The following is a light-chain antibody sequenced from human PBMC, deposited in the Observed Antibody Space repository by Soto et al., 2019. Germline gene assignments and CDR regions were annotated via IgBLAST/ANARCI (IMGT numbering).Light chain of an antibody. J-gene: IGKJ1*01. Sequence: VVVTQSTLSLPVTPGEPASISCRSSHSLLNSNGYKYLDWYLQKPGQSPQLLIYLGSNRASGVPDRFSGSGSGTDFTLKISRVEAEDVGLYYCMQALQAPLTFAQGTKVDIK. CDR1: HSLLNSNGYKY. CDR2: LGS. CDR3: MQALQAPLT. V-gene: IGKV2-28*01.